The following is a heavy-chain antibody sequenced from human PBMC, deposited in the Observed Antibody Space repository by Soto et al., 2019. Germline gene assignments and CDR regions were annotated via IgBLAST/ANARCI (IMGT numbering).Heavy chain of an antibody. CDR2: IYYSGST. CDR1: GGSISSGNYY. V-gene: IGHV4-31*03. D-gene: IGHD3-3*02. Sequence: QVQLQESGPGLVKPSQTLSLTCTVSGGSISSGNYYWSWIRQHPGKGLEWIGYIYYSGSTSYNPSFKGRVTISVDTSKNHSPLKLTSVTAADTAVYYCARVFSDSSIFFAPWGQGPLVPVSS. CDR3: ARVFSDSSIFFAP. J-gene: IGHJ5*02.